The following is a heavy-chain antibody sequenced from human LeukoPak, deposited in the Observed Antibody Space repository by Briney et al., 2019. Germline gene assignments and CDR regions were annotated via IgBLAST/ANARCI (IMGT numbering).Heavy chain of an antibody. D-gene: IGHD5-24*01. CDR1: GGSMSSSSYY. Sequence: PSETLSLTCTVSGGSMSSSSYYWGWIRQPPGKGLEWIGSIYYSGSTYYNPSLKSRVTIYVDTSKNQFSLKLSSVTAADTAVYYCARGRRDGYNLEYFDKWGQGTLVTVSS. CDR3: ARGRRDGYNLEYFDK. CDR2: IYYSGST. J-gene: IGHJ4*02. V-gene: IGHV4-39*01.